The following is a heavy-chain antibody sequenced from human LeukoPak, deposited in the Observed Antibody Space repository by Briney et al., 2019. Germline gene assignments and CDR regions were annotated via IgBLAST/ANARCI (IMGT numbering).Heavy chain of an antibody. V-gene: IGHV3-23*01. CDR1: GFTFSSYA. CDR2: ISGSGGST. J-gene: IGHJ4*02. Sequence: GGSLRLSCAASGFTFSSYAMSWVRQAPGKGLEWVPAISGSGGSTYYADSVKGRFTISRDNSKNTLYLQMNSLRAEDTAVYYCAKDITMVRGVIDPFDYWGQGTLVTVSS. D-gene: IGHD3-10*01. CDR3: AKDITMVRGVIDPFDY.